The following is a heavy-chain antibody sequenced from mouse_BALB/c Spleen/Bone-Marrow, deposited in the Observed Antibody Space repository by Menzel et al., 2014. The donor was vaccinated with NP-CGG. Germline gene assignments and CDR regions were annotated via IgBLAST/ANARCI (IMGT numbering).Heavy chain of an antibody. D-gene: IGHD2-1*01. Sequence: EVQLVESGGGLVQPGGFLRLSCATSGFTFTDHYMSWVRQPPGEALEWLGFIRNKANGYTTEYSASVKGRFTISRDNSQSIVYLQMNTLRAEDSATYYCARDYLYYFDYWGQGTTLTVSS. J-gene: IGHJ2*01. V-gene: IGHV7-3*02. CDR1: GFTFTDHY. CDR2: IRNKANGYTT. CDR3: ARDYLYYFDY.